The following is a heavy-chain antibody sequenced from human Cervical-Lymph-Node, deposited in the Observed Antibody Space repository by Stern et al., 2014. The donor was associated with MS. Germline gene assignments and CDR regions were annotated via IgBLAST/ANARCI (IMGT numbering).Heavy chain of an antibody. CDR2: ISAYNGNT. V-gene: IGHV1-18*01. J-gene: IGHJ4*02. CDR3: ARATYYDYVWGSYRYTGPLFDY. CDR1: GYTFTSYG. D-gene: IGHD3-16*02. Sequence: VQLVESGAEVKKPGASVKVSCKASGYTFTSYGISWVRQAPGQGLEWMGWISAYNGNTKYAQKLQGRVTMTTDTSTSTAYMELRSLRSDDTAVYYCARATYYDYVWGSYRYTGPLFDYWGQGTLVTVSS.